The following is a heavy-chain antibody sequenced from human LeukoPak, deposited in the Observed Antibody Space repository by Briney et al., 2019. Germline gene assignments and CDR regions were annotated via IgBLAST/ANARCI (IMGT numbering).Heavy chain of an antibody. CDR1: GYSFSSGFC. D-gene: IGHD3-10*01. CDR3: ARIWRGVISPIDY. Sequence: SETLSLTCAVDGYSFSSGFCWGWIRQPPGKGLEWIGSVYRDGGTYYNSSLKSRVILSVDTSQNQFALTMTSVTAADTAVYYCARIWRGVISPIDYWAQGTLVVVSS. V-gene: IGHV4-38-2*01. CDR2: VYRDGGT. J-gene: IGHJ4*02.